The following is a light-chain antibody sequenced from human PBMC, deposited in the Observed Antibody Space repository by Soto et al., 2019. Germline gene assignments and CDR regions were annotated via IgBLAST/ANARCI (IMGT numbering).Light chain of an antibody. CDR3: QQYGNSPQT. Sequence: EIVLTQSPGTLSLSPGERAALSCRASQSVSSNYLAWYQQRPGQAPRLLIYGASSRATGIPDRFSSSGSGTDFTLTISRLEPEDFAVYYCQQYGNSPQTFGQGTKVEVK. CDR2: GAS. J-gene: IGKJ1*01. CDR1: QSVSSNY. V-gene: IGKV3-20*01.